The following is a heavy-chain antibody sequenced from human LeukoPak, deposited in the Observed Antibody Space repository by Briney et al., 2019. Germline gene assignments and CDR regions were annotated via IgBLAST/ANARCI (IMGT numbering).Heavy chain of an antibody. CDR1: GGSFSGYY. CDR2: INHSGNT. J-gene: IGHJ6*03. D-gene: IGHD2-2*01. V-gene: IGHV4-34*01. Sequence: PSETLSLTCAVYGGSFSGYYWGWIGQPPGKGRVWRGEINHSGNTNHNPSLKSRVTISVDTSKNQFSLKLSSVTAADTAVYYCARQSGVVVVRAYYYYMDVWGKGTTVTVSS. CDR3: ARQSGVVVVRAYYYYMDV.